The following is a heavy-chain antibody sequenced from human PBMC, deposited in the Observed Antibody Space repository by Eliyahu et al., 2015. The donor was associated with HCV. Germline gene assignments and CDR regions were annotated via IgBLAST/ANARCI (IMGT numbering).Heavy chain of an antibody. J-gene: IGHJ5*02. D-gene: IGHD2-15*01. CDR2: IYYSGST. CDR1: GGSISSSXYY. Sequence: QLQLQESGPGLVKXSETLXLTCXVSGGSISSSXYYWGWIXQPPGKGLEWIGSIYYSGSTYYXXSLKSRVTXXVDTSKNQFSLKLSSVTAADTAVYYCARLFLLLXWFDPWGQGTLVTVSS. V-gene: IGHV4-39*01. CDR3: ARLFLLLXWFDP.